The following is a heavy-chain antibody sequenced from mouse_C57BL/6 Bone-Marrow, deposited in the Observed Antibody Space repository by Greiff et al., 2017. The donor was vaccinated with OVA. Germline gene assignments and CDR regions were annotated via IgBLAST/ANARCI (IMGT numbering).Heavy chain of an antibody. CDR3: AREGNDGGYYAMDY. D-gene: IGHD2-2*01. CDR2: ISDGGSYT. CDR1: GFTFSSYA. Sequence: DVKLVESGGGLVKPGGSLKLSCAASGFTFSSYAMSWVRQTPEKRLEWVATISDGGSYTYYPDNVKGRFTISRDNAKNNLYLQMSHLKSEDTAMYYCAREGNDGGYYAMDYWGQGTSVTVSS. J-gene: IGHJ4*01. V-gene: IGHV5-4*01.